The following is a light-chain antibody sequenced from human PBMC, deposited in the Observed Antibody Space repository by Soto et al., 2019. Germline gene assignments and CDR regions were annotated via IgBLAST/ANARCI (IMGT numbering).Light chain of an antibody. CDR2: DND. CDR3: GTWDTSLSAVV. CDR1: SSNIGRNY. J-gene: IGLJ3*02. Sequence: QSVLTQPPSVSVAPGQKGTVSCSGSSSNIGRNYVSWYQQLPGTAPKLLIYDNDKRPSGIPDRFSGSKSGTSGTLAITGLQTGDEADYYCGTWDTSLSAVVFGGGTKLTVL. V-gene: IGLV1-51*01.